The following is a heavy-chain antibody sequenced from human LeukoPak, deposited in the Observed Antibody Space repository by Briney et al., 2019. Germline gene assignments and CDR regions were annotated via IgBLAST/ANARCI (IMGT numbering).Heavy chain of an antibody. Sequence: PSETLSLTCTVSGGSISSYYWSWIRQPPGKGLEWTGYIYYSGTTNYNPSLKSRVAISVDTSKNQFSLKLTSVTAADTAVYYCVRDKGDVTRASSERFDYWGQGTLVTVSS. D-gene: IGHD4-17*01. CDR1: GGSISSYY. CDR2: IYYSGTT. CDR3: VRDKGDVTRASSERFDY. J-gene: IGHJ4*02. V-gene: IGHV4-59*01.